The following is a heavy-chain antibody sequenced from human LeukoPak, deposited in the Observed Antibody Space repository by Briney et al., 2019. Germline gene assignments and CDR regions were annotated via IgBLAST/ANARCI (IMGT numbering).Heavy chain of an antibody. CDR3: ARVSGYDWESFYDY. V-gene: IGHV1-69*10. Sequence: SVKVSCKASGGTFSSYAISWVRQAPGQGLEWMGGIVPLLGTANSAHRFQGRVTFTADKSTHTDYMELRSLRSDDTAVYYCARVSGYDWESFYDYWGQGTLVTVSS. CDR2: IVPLLGTA. CDR1: GGTFSSYA. J-gene: IGHJ4*02. D-gene: IGHD5-12*01.